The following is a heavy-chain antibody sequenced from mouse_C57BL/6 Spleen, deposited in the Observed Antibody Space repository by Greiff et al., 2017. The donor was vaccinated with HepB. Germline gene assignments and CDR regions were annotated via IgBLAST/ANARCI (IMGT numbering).Heavy chain of an antibody. CDR2: IYPGSGST. D-gene: IGHD2-12*01. CDR1: GYTFTSYW. CDR3: AREAYHDESSFGY. V-gene: IGHV1-55*01. J-gene: IGHJ3*01. Sequence: QVQLQQPGPGLVKPGASLKMSCKASGYTFTSYWITWVKQRPGQGLEWIGDIYPGSGSTNYNEKFKSKATLTVDTSTSTAYMQLSSLTTEDSAVYYCAREAYHDESSFGYWGQGTPVTVSA.